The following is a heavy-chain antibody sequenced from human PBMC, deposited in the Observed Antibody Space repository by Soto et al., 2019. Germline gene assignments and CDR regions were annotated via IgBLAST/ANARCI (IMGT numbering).Heavy chain of an antibody. CDR3: ARDRSPGSTSWYDC. D-gene: IGHD2-2*01. CDR2: TYYTSRWYN. V-gene: IGHV6-1*01. Sequence: SQTLSLTCAISGDSVSNKSAAWNWIRQSPSSGLEWLGRTYYTSRWYNDYAVSVMGRITINPDTSRNQFSLQLNSVTPEDTAVYYCARDRSPGSTSWYDCWGQGALVTVSS. CDR1: GDSVSNKSAA. J-gene: IGHJ5*01.